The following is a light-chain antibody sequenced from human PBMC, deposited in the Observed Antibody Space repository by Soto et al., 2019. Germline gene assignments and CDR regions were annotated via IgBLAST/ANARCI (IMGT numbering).Light chain of an antibody. CDR2: GTS. J-gene: IGKJ1*01. Sequence: DIQMTQSPSSLSGSAGDRVTITCRASQSISGYLNWYQQKPGKAPKVLMYGTSILQTGVSSRFSGRGSGTDFTLTINSLQPEDVATYYCQQSYSTPWTFGQGTKVEIK. V-gene: IGKV1-39*01. CDR1: QSISGY. CDR3: QQSYSTPWT.